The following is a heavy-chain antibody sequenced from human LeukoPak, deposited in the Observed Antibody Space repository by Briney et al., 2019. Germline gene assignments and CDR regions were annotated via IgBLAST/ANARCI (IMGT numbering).Heavy chain of an antibody. V-gene: IGHV1-69*13. D-gene: IGHD1-26*01. CDR3: ARSKGTTIVGATTFGY. J-gene: IGHJ4*02. CDR1: GGTFSSYA. CDR2: IIPIFGTA. Sequence: GASVKVSCKASGGTFSSYAISWVRHAPGQGLECMRGIIPIFGTANYAQKFQGRVTITADESTSTAYMELSSLRSEDTAVYYCARSKGTTIVGATTFGYWGQGTLVTVSS.